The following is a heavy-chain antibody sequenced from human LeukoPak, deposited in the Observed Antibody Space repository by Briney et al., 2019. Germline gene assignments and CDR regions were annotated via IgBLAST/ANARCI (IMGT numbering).Heavy chain of an antibody. CDR2: ISYDGSSE. V-gene: IGHV3-30*18. CDR1: GFTFGNYS. D-gene: IGHD4-17*01. Sequence: PGRSLRLSCAVSGFTFGNYSMHWVRQAPGKGLEWVALISYDGSSEYYAGSVKGRFTISRDNSKITVYLQMNSLKAEDTAVYYCAKELYNYGDYGAEGLDVGGQGTTVTVS. CDR3: AKELYNYGDYGAEGLDV. J-gene: IGHJ6*02.